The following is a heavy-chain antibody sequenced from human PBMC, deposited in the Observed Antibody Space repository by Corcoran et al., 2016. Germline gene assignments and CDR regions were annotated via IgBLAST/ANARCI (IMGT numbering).Heavy chain of an antibody. V-gene: IGHV3-7*03. CDR1: GFTFSSYW. Sequence: EVQLVESGGGLVQPGGSLRLSCAASGFTFSSYWMSWVRQAPGKGLEWVANIKQDGSEKYYVDSVKGRFTISRDNAKNSLYLQMNSLRAEDTAMYYCARPFPSRSRTSCPSPYWGQGTLVTVFS. J-gene: IGHJ4*02. D-gene: IGHD2-2*01. CDR3: ARPFPSRSRTSCPSPY. CDR2: IKQDGSEK.